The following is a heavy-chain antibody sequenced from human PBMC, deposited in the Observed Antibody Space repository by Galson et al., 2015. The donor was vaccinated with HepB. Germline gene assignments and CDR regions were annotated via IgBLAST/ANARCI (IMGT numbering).Heavy chain of an antibody. V-gene: IGHV1-18*04. Sequence: SVKVSCKASGYTFTSYGISWVRQAPGQGLEWMGCISAYNGYTKYAQKLQGRVTMTTDTSTSTAYMELRSLRSDDPAVYYCGRNGYSGYDSDYYYYYGMDVWGQGTTVTVSS. CDR1: GYTFTSYG. D-gene: IGHD5-12*01. CDR2: ISAYNGYT. CDR3: GRNGYSGYDSDYYYYYGMDV. J-gene: IGHJ6*02.